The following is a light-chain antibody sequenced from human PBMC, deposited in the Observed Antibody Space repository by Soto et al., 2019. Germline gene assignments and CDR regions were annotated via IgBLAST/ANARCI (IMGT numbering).Light chain of an antibody. CDR3: QQRGNWPRT. V-gene: IGKV3-11*01. CDR1: QSVSSS. Sequence: ETVLTQSPATLSLSPGEGAPLSCRASQSVSSSLAWYQQKPGQPPRLLIYDASNRATGIPARFSGGGSGTYVTLTIRSQEPQDFGVYCCQQRGNWPRTFGQGTKLEIQ. J-gene: IGKJ1*01. CDR2: DAS.